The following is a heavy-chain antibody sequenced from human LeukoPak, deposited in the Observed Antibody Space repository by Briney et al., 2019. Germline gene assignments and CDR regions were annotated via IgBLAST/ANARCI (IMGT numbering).Heavy chain of an antibody. CDR1: GYTFTGYY. J-gene: IGHJ4*02. Sequence: ASVKVSCKASGYTFTGYYMHWVRQAPGQGLEWMGWINPNSGGTNYAQKFQGRVTMTRDTSISTAYMELSRLRSDDTAVYYCARIIAAAGTSDFDYWGQGTLVTVSS. V-gene: IGHV1-2*02. D-gene: IGHD6-13*01. CDR2: INPNSGGT. CDR3: ARIIAAAGTSDFDY.